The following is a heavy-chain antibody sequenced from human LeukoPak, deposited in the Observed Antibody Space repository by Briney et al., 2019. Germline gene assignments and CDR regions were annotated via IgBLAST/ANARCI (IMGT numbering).Heavy chain of an antibody. D-gene: IGHD3-9*01. CDR1: GGSIRSDTYL. CDR3: ARLLSYDILTEHYYKYYMDV. CDR2: ISQSGIP. Sequence: KSSQTLSLTCTLSGGSIRSDTYLGGWGRQPGGKVLGLLGSISQSGIPFYNPSLKSRVSISVYASKNQFALKVTSVTAADAAVYFCARLLSYDILTEHYYKYYMDVWGEGTTVTVSS. V-gene: IGHV4-39*01. J-gene: IGHJ6*03.